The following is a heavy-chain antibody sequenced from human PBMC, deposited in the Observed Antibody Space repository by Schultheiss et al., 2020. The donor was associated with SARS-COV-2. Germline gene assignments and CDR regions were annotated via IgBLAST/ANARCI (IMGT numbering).Heavy chain of an antibody. V-gene: IGHV3-21*01. J-gene: IGHJ6*02. Sequence: GESLKISCAASGFTFSRYSINWVRQAPGKGLEWVSSISSSSNYIYYVDSVKGRFTISRDNAKNSLYLQMNSLRAEDTAVYYCATDYCSTTSCSRGFYFYGMDVWGQGTTVTVSS. D-gene: IGHD2-2*01. CDR3: ATDYCSTTSCSRGFYFYGMDV. CDR1: GFTFSRYS. CDR2: ISSSSNYI.